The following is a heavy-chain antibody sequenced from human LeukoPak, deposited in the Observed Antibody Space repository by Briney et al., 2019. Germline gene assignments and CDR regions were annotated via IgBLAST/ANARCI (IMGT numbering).Heavy chain of an antibody. CDR3: ARSVYYADY. D-gene: IGHD3-22*01. CDR1: GFSFSSYS. V-gene: IGHV3-48*02. Sequence: GGSLRLSCAASGFSFSSYSMNWVRQAPGKGMEWVSFISSSGSTKSYADSVKGRFTISRDNAKNSLYLPMNSLRDEDTAVYYCARSVYYADYWGQGTLVTVSS. J-gene: IGHJ4*02. CDR2: ISSSGSTK.